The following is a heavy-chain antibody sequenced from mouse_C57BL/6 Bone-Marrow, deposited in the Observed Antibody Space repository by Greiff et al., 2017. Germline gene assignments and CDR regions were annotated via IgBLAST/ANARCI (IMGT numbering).Heavy chain of an antibody. V-gene: IGHV1-82*01. CDR2: IYPGDGDT. J-gene: IGHJ3*01. CDR1: GYAFSSSW. CDR3: ARAGAAQANAY. Sequence: VQLQQSGPELVKPGASVKISCKASGYAFSSSWMNWVKQRPGKGLEWIGRIYPGDGDTNYNGKFKGKATLTADKSSSTAYMQLSSLTSEDSAVYFCARAGAAQANAYWGQGTLVTVSA. D-gene: IGHD3-2*02.